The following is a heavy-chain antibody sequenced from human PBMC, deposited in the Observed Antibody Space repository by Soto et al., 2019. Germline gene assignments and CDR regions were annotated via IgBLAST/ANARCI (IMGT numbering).Heavy chain of an antibody. CDR1: GYTFTSYD. V-gene: IGHV1-8*01. CDR2: MNPNSGNT. CDR3: ARGRNSYGHGGFWFDP. D-gene: IGHD5-18*01. Sequence: ASVKVSCKASGYTFTSYDINWVRQATGEGLEWMGWMNPNSGNTGYAQKFQGRVTMTRNTSISTAYMELSSLRSEDTAVYYCARGRNSYGHGGFWFDPWGQGTLVTVSS. J-gene: IGHJ5*02.